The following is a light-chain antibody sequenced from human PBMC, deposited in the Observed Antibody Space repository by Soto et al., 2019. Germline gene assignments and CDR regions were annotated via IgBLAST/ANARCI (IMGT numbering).Light chain of an antibody. V-gene: IGLV1-51*02. CDR3: GSWDTSLSAGV. CDR1: SSNIGNKY. CDR2: ENN. J-gene: IGLJ3*02. Sequence: QSVLTQPPSVSVAPGQKVTISCSGSSSNIGNKYVSWYQQLPGTAPKLLIYENNKRPSGIPDRFSGSKSGTSATLDITGLQTGDEADYYCGSWDTSLSAGVFGGGTKLTVL.